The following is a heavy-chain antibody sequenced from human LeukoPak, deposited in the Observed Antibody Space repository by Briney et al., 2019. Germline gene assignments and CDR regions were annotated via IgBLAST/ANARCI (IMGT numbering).Heavy chain of an antibody. D-gene: IGHD2-15*01. Sequence: GGSLRLSCAASGFSFSNYGMHWGCQAPGKGLEWVALIQSDGSKTYSADSVKGRFTISKDNPRNTLYLQLNRLRPEDTAVYYCAKRYCKSATCRSDMDAWGQGTTVTVSS. CDR3: AKRYCKSATCRSDMDA. CDR2: IQSDGSKT. CDR1: GFSFSNYG. V-gene: IGHV3-30*02. J-gene: IGHJ6*02.